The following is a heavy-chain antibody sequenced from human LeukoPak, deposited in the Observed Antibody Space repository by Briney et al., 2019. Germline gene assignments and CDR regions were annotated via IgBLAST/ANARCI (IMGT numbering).Heavy chain of an antibody. V-gene: IGHV4-59*08. Sequence: SETLSLTCSVSGDSVSNFYWSWIRQPPGKRMEWIGNIHDSGNSNYNPSLQSRVTMSIDTSRRQLFLKLTSVTAADTAIYYCALAPNSNWFDFWGRGTLVTVSS. CDR1: GDSVSNFY. J-gene: IGHJ5*01. D-gene: IGHD2-8*01. CDR2: IHDSGNS. CDR3: ALAPNSNWFDF.